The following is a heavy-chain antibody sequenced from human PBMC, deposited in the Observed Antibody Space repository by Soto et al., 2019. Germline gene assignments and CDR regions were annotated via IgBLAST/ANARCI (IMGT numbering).Heavy chain of an antibody. CDR3: ARVRWVYSADY. CDR2: IITANGNT. Sequence: QVQLVQSGAEVKKPGASVKVSCKASGYTFTGYSMHWLRQAPGQRLEWMGWIITANGNTKYSQKFQGRVTITRDTAASTAYMELNSLRSEDTAVYYCARVRWVYSADYWGQGTLVTVSS. D-gene: IGHD2-8*01. CDR1: GYTFTGYS. V-gene: IGHV1-3*04. J-gene: IGHJ4*02.